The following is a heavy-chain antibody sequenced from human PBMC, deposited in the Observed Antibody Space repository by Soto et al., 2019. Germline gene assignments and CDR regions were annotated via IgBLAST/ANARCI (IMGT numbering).Heavy chain of an antibody. CDR3: ARDLGGWPDY. CDR2: INAGNGNT. V-gene: IGHV1-3*01. D-gene: IGHD6-19*01. CDR1: GYTFTSYA. Sequence: QVQLVQSGAEVKKPGASVKVSCKASGYTFTSYAIHWVRQAPGQRLEWMGWINAGNGNTKYSQKFQARVTITRDTSASTADMELSSLRSEDTAVYYCARDLGGWPDYWGQGTLVTVSS. J-gene: IGHJ4*02.